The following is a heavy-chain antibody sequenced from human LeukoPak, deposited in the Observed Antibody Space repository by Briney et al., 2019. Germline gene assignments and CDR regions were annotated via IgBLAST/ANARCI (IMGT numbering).Heavy chain of an antibody. V-gene: IGHV3-23*01. D-gene: IGHD6-6*01. CDR1: GFTFSSYA. J-gene: IGHJ3*02. CDR2: ISSSGGST. Sequence: GGSLRLSCAASGFTFSSYAMTWVRQAPGKGLEWVSAISSSGGSTYYADSVKGRLTISRDNSKNTLYLQMNSLRAEDTAVYYCVRPYSSSSKWILDIWGQGTMVTVSS. CDR3: VRPYSSSSKWILDI.